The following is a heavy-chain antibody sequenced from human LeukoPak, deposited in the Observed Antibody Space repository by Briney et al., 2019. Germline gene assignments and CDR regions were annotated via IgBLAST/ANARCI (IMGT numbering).Heavy chain of an antibody. Sequence: GGSLRLSWAASGFTFSSYSMNWVRQAPGKGLEWVSYISSSSSTIYYADSVKGRFTISRDNAKNSLYLQMNSLRAEDTAVYYCARGTYSSSKYFQHWGQGTLVTVSS. CDR1: GFTFSSYS. V-gene: IGHV3-48*01. D-gene: IGHD6-6*01. J-gene: IGHJ1*01. CDR2: ISSSSSTI. CDR3: ARGTYSSSKYFQH.